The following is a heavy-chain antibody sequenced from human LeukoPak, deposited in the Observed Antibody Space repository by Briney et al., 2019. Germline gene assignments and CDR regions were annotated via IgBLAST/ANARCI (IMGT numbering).Heavy chain of an antibody. CDR3: AKEGDYYGSGSYGY. D-gene: IGHD3-10*01. Sequence: GGSLRLSCAASGFTFDDYAMHWVRQAPGKGLEWVSLISGDGGSTYYADSVKGRFTISRDDSKNSLYLQMNSLRTEDTALYYCAKEGDYYGSGSYGYWSQGTLVTVSS. CDR1: GFTFDDYA. V-gene: IGHV3-43*02. J-gene: IGHJ4*02. CDR2: ISGDGGST.